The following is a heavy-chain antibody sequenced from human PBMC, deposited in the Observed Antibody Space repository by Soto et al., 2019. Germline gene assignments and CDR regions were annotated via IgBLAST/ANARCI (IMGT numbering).Heavy chain of an antibody. V-gene: IGHV1-69*13. D-gene: IGHD3-22*01. CDR3: ARLSRPNYYDTSGFFKDNWFDP. CDR1: GGTFNSYD. Sequence: SVKVSCKASGGTFNSYDINWVQQATGQGLEWMGGIIPIVETPKYAQKFQGRVTITADESTNTVYMELSSLRSEDTAMYYCARLSRPNYYDTSGFFKDNWFDPWGQGTLVTVS. CDR2: IIPIVETP. J-gene: IGHJ5*02.